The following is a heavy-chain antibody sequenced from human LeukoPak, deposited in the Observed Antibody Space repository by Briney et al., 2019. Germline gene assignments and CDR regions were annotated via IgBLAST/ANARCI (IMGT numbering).Heavy chain of an antibody. Sequence: SQTLSLTCTVSGGSVSSGSYYWSWIRQPPGKGLEWIGYIYYSGSTNYNPSLKSRVTISVDTSKNQFSLKLSSVTAADTAVYYCARVLYDSSGYYFAYWGQGTLVTVSS. J-gene: IGHJ4*02. D-gene: IGHD3-22*01. CDR3: ARVLYDSSGYYFAY. CDR1: GGSVSSGSYY. CDR2: IYYSGST. V-gene: IGHV4-61*01.